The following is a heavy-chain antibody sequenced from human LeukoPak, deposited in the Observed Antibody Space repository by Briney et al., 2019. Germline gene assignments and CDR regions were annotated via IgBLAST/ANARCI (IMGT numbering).Heavy chain of an antibody. V-gene: IGHV3-53*01. CDR3: ARGAGYNYPYYFDY. J-gene: IGHJ4*02. CDR1: GFTVSSNY. D-gene: IGHD5-24*01. CDR2: IYGGGNI. Sequence: GGSLRLSCAASGFTVSSNYMNWVRQAPGKGLEWVSVIYGGGNIYYADSVKGRFTISRDNSKNTLYLQMNSLRAEDTAVYYCARGAGYNYPYYFDYWGQGTLVTVFS.